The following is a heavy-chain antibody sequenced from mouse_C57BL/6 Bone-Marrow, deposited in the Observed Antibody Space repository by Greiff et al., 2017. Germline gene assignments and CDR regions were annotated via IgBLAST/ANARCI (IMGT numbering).Heavy chain of an antibody. Sequence: EVQLQQSGAELVRPGASVKLSCTASGFNIKDDYMHWVKQRPEQGLEWIGWLDPENGDTEYASKFQGKATITADTSSNTAYLQLSSLTSEDNSVYYCLYYDYEAWFAYWGQGTLVTVSA. CDR1: GFNIKDDY. J-gene: IGHJ3*01. CDR3: LYYDYEAWFAY. V-gene: IGHV14-4*01. D-gene: IGHD2-4*01. CDR2: LDPENGDT.